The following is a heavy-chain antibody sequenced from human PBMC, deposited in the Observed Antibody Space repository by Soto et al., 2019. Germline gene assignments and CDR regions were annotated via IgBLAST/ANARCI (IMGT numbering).Heavy chain of an antibody. CDR1: GFPFSGYT. CDR2: ISNSSSII. D-gene: IGHD2-2*01. J-gene: IGHJ1*01. V-gene: IGHV3-48*01. Sequence: PGGSLRPSFEASGFPFSGYTMNWFRQAPGKGLDWVSYISNSSSIIYYADSVKGRFTISRDNAKNSLYLQMNSLRAEDTAIYYCARGVPAAMSYFQYWGQGTLVTVSS. CDR3: ARGVPAAMSYFQY.